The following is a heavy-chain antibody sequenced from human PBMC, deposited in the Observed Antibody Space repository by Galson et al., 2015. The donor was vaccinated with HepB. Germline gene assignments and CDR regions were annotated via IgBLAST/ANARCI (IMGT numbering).Heavy chain of an antibody. V-gene: IGHV3-33*01. CDR3: ARDWRYYGSGRTHDAFDI. CDR2: IWYDGSNK. CDR1: GFTFSSYG. D-gene: IGHD3-10*01. J-gene: IGHJ3*02. Sequence: SLRLSCAASGFTFSSYGMHWVRQAPGKGLEWVAVIWYDGSNKYYADSVKGRFTVSRDNSKNTLYLQMNSLRAEDTAVYYCARDWRYYGSGRTHDAFDIWGQGTMVTVSS.